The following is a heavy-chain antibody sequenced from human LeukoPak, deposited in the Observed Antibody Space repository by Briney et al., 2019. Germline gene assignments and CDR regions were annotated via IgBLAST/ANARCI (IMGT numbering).Heavy chain of an antibody. CDR2: ISSSSSYI. D-gene: IGHD2-15*01. CDR1: GFTFSSYT. V-gene: IGHV3-21*01. Sequence: GGSLRLSCAASGFTFSSYTMNWVRQAPGKGLEWVSYISSSSSYIYYADSVKGRFTISRDNAENSLYLQMNNLRAEDTAVYYCARGSEGYCSGGGCYYGMDVWGQGTTVTVSS. J-gene: IGHJ6*01. CDR3: ARGSEGYCSGGGCYYGMDV.